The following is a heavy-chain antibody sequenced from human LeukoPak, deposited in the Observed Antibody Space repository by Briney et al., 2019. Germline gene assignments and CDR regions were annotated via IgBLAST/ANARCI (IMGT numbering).Heavy chain of an antibody. V-gene: IGHV3-30*18. CDR2: ISHDGSND. CDR3: AKDRIGWAPGYSSGPLDY. Sequence: GGPLRLSCAASGFTFTTYGMHWVRQAPGKGLEWVAVISHDGSNDYYADSVKGRFTISSDNSKDTLYLQMNSLRAEDTAVYYCAKDRIGWAPGYSSGPLDYWGQGTLVIVSS. J-gene: IGHJ4*02. CDR1: GFTFTTYG. D-gene: IGHD6-19*01.